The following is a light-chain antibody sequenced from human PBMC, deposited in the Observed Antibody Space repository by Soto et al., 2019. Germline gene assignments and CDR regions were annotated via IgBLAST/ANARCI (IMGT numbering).Light chain of an antibody. Sequence: QSVLTQPRSVSGSPGQSVTISCAGTSSDVGSYNYVSWYQQPPGTAPKLIIYEASNRPSGVPDRFSGSKSGNTASLTISGLQAADEADYYCSLYTSENTYVFGTGTKVTVL. CDR2: EAS. CDR1: SSDVGSYNY. V-gene: IGLV2-18*01. CDR3: SLYTSENTYV. J-gene: IGLJ1*01.